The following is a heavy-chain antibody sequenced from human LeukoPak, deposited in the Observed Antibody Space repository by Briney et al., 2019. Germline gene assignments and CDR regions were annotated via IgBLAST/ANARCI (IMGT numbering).Heavy chain of an antibody. V-gene: IGHV3-30-3*01. J-gene: IGHJ4*02. CDR3: ASPKGSGSYYLDY. CDR2: ISYDGGNK. Sequence: GGSLRLSCAASGFTFSSYAMHWVRQAPGKGLEWVAVISYDGGNKYYADSVKGRFTISRDNSKNTLYLQMDSLRAEDTAVYYCASPKGSGSYYLDYWGQGTLATVSS. D-gene: IGHD3-10*01. CDR1: GFTFSSYA.